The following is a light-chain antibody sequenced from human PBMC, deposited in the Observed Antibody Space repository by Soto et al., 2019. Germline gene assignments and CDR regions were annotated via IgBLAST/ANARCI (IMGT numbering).Light chain of an antibody. CDR2: KAS. CDR1: QSISSW. Sequence: DIQMTQSPSTLSASVGDRVTITCRASQSISSWLAWYQQKPGKAPKLLIYKASSLEGGVPSRFSGSGSGTEFTLTISSLQPDDFATYYCQQYDSYPETFGQGTKVDNK. CDR3: QQYDSYPET. J-gene: IGKJ1*01. V-gene: IGKV1-5*03.